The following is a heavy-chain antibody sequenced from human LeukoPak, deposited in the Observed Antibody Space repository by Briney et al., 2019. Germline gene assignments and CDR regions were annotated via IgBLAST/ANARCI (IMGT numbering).Heavy chain of an antibody. V-gene: IGHV4-30-4*01. CDR2: IYYSGST. Sequence: PSETLSLTCTVSGDSISSGDYFCNWIRQSPGKGLEWIGYIYYSGSTSYNPSLKSRVTISVDTSKNQFSLKLSSVTAADTAVYYCARGSLDFDYWGQGTLVTVSS. CDR1: GDSISSGDYF. CDR3: ARGSLDFDY. J-gene: IGHJ4*02.